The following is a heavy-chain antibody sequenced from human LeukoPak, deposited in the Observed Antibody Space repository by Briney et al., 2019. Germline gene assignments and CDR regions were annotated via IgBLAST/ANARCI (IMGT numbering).Heavy chain of an antibody. CDR3: AADPPHYDFWSGYYRTYYYGMDV. CDR2: IVVGSGNT. CDR1: GFTFTSSA. Sequence: SVKVSCKASGFTFTSSAVQWVRQARGQRLEWIGWIVVGSGNTNYAQKFQERVTITRDMSTSTAYMELSSLRSEDTAVYYCAADPPHYDFWSGYYRTYYYGMDVWGQGTTVTVSS. J-gene: IGHJ6*02. V-gene: IGHV1-58*01. D-gene: IGHD3-3*01.